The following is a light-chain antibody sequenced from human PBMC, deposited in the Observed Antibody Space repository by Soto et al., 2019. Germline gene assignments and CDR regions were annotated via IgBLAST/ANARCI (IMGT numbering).Light chain of an antibody. J-gene: IGKJ1*01. CDR1: QSISSW. V-gene: IGKV1-5*03. CDR3: LQDYNYPWT. CDR2: KAS. Sequence: DIHMTQSPSTLSASVGDRVTITCRASQSISSWLAWYQQKPGKAPKLLIYKASSLESGVPSRFSGSGSGTDFTLTISSLQPEDFATYYCLQDYNYPWTFGQGTKVDIK.